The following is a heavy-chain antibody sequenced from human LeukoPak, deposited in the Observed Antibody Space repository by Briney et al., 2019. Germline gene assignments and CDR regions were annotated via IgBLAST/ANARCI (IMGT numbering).Heavy chain of an antibody. CDR1: GFTFSSYA. CDR2: ISGSGSST. V-gene: IGHV3-23*01. J-gene: IGHJ4*02. D-gene: IGHD3-10*01. Sequence: PGGSLRLSCAASGFTFSSYAMSWVRQAPGKGLEWVSAISGSGSSTYYADSVKGRFTISRDNSKNTLYLQMNSLRAEDTAVYYCAKRVYGSGSYLSDYWGQGTLVTVSS. CDR3: AKRVYGSGSYLSDY.